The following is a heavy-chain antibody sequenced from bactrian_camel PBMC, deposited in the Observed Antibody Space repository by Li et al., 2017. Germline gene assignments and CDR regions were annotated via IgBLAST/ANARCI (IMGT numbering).Heavy chain of an antibody. V-gene: IGHV3S25*01. Sequence: QLVESGGGLVQPGGSLRLSRAASGFTFSFYWMYWVRQAPGKGLEWVSTIVSHGGTTYYADSVKGRFTISGDNAKNTVYLQMNSLRPEDTAVYYCVRDLQGDVGHGYWGQGTQVT. J-gene: IGHJ4*01. CDR1: GFTFSFYW. CDR3: VRDLQGDVGHGY. CDR2: IVSHGGTT. D-gene: IGHD2*01.